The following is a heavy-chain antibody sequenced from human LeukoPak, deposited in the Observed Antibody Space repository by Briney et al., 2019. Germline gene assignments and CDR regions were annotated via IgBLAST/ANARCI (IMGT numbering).Heavy chain of an antibody. D-gene: IGHD3-10*01. V-gene: IGHV1-69*01. CDR3: ARGYAFTVRFDY. Sequence: ASVKVSCKASGGTFSSYAISWVRQAPGQGLEWMGGIIPIFGTANYAQKFQGRVTITADESTSTAYMELSSLRSEDTAVYCCARGYAFTVRFDYWGQGTLVTVSS. CDR2: IIPIFGTA. J-gene: IGHJ4*02. CDR1: GGTFSSYA.